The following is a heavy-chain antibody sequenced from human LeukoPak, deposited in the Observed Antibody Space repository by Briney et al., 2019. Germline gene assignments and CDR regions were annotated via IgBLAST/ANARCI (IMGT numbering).Heavy chain of an antibody. J-gene: IGHJ4*02. CDR1: GGSISSYY. D-gene: IGHD3-10*01. CDR2: IYYRGST. V-gene: IGHV4-59*01. CDR3: ARVTATYYYGSGSPDYFDY. Sequence: SETLSLTCTVSGGSISSYYWSCIRQPPGKGLEWIGYIYYRGSTNYNPSLKSRVTISVDTSKNQFSLKLSSVTAADTAVYYCARVTATYYYGSGSPDYFDYWGQGTLVTVSS.